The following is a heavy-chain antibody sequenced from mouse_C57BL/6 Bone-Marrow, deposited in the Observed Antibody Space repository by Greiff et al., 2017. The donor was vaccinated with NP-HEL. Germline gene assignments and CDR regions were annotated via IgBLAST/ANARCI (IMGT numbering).Heavy chain of an antibody. Sequence: VQLQQSGPELVKPGASVKISCKASGYAFSSSWMNWVKQRPGKGLEWIGRIYPGDGDTNYNGKFKGKATLTADKSSSTAYMQLSSLTSEDSAVYVCARKAAQAPWFAYWGQGTLVTVSA. CDR2: IYPGDGDT. D-gene: IGHD3-2*02. V-gene: IGHV1-82*01. J-gene: IGHJ3*01. CDR3: ARKAAQAPWFAY. CDR1: GYAFSSSW.